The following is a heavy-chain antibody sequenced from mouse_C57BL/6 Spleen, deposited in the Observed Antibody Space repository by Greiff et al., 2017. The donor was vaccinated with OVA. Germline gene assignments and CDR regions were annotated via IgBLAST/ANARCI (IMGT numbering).Heavy chain of an antibody. V-gene: IGHV6-3*01. D-gene: IGHD6-5*01. CDR3: TKATQYYFDY. J-gene: IGHJ2*01. CDR2: IRLKSDNYAT. Sequence: EVQLQESGGGLVQPGGSMKLSCVASGFTFSNYWMNWVRQSPEKGLEWVAQIRLKSDNYATHYAESVKGRFTISRDDSKSSVYLQMNNLRAEDTGIYYCTKATQYYFDYWGQGTTLTVSS. CDR1: GFTFSNYW.